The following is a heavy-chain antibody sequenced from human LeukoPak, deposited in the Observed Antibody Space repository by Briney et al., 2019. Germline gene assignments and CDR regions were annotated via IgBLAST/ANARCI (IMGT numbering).Heavy chain of an antibody. D-gene: IGHD4-23*01. CDR2: IRYDGSNK. J-gene: IGHJ4*02. CDR3: AKAFPYDYGGNSQPIDY. CDR1: GFTFSSYG. V-gene: IGHV3-30*02. Sequence: GGSLRLSCAASGFTFSSYGMHWVRQAPGKGLEWVAFIRYDGSNKYYAGSVKGRFTISRDNSKNTLYLQMNSLRAEDTAVYYCAKAFPYDYGGNSQPIDYWGQGTLVTVSS.